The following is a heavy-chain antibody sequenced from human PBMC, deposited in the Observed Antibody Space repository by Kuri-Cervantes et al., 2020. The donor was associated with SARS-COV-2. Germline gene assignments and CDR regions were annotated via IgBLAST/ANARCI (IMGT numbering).Heavy chain of an antibody. Sequence: SETLSLTCAVYGGSFSGYYWSWIRQPPGKGLEWIGEINHSGSTNYNPSLKSRVTISVDTSKNQFSLKLSSVTAADTAVYYCARDLGGYGFDYWGQETLVTVSS. CDR3: ARDLGGYGFDY. J-gene: IGHJ4*02. CDR2: INHSGST. CDR1: GGSFSGYY. D-gene: IGHD5-18*01. V-gene: IGHV4-34*01.